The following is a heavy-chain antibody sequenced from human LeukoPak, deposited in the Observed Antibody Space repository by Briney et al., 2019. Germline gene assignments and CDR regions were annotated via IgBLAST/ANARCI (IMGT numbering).Heavy chain of an antibody. Sequence: ASVKVSCKASGGTFSSYAISWVRQAPGQGLEWMGGIIPIFGTANYAQKFQGRVTITADESTSTAYMELSSLRSEATAVYYCARVYDTAMAYFDYWGQGTLVTVSS. CDR3: ARVYDTAMAYFDY. CDR2: IIPIFGTA. V-gene: IGHV1-69*13. CDR1: GGTFSSYA. J-gene: IGHJ4*02. D-gene: IGHD5-18*01.